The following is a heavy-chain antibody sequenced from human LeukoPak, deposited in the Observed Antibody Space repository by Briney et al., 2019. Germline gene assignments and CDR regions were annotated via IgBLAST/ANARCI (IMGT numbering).Heavy chain of an antibody. CDR2: ISVHNGDT. CDR3: ARLQFGGSTSRYYYYYKEF. J-gene: IGHJ6*03. Sequence: ASVKVSCEASGYIFINYGISWVRQAPGQRLEWMGWISVHNGDTDYAQKLQGRVTMTTYTSTSTVYMELRSLRSDDTAVYYCARLQFGGSTSRYYYYYKEFCGKGTTVTVSS. CDR1: GYIFINYG. V-gene: IGHV1-18*01. D-gene: IGHD5-24*01.